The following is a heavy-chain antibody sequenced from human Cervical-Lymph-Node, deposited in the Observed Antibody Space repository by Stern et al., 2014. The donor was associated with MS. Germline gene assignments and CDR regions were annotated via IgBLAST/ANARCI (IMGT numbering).Heavy chain of an antibody. CDR2: ISYDGNTK. CDR3: VRERSSRGFDY. D-gene: IGHD5/OR15-5a*01. J-gene: IGHJ4*02. Sequence: VQLVESGGGVVQPGRSLRVSCATAGFTFTSYAMNWVRQAPGKGLECVAVISYDGNTKYYADSVKGRFTISRDNSKNTLFLQMSSLRPEDTAVYYCVRERSSRGFDYWGQGSLVTVSS. V-gene: IGHV3-30-3*01. CDR1: GFTFTSYA.